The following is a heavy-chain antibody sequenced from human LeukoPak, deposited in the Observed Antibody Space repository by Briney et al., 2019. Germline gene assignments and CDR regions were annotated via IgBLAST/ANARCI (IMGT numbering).Heavy chain of an antibody. CDR1: GFTFSSYW. J-gene: IGHJ4*02. CDR3: ARTSSGWYPSYYYFDY. Sequence: GGSLRLSCAASGFTFSSYWMSWVRQAPGKGLEWVANIKQDGSEKYYVDSVKGRFTISRDNAKNSLYLRMNSLRAEDTAVYYCARTSSGWYPSYYYFDYWGQGTLVTVSS. D-gene: IGHD6-19*01. V-gene: IGHV3-7*03. CDR2: IKQDGSEK.